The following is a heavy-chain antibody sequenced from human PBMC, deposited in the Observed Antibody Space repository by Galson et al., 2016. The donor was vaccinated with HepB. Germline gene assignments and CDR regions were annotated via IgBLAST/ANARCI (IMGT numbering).Heavy chain of an antibody. Sequence: SLRLSCAASGFTFSNYWMSWVCQAPGKGLEWVANIKPDGSEKYYVDSVKGRFTFSRDNAKNSLYLQMNSLRAEDTAVYYCARGRDWSFDYWGQGTLVAVSS. CDR1: GFTFSNYW. V-gene: IGHV3-7*03. CDR2: IKPDGSEK. CDR3: ARGRDWSFDY. D-gene: IGHD3/OR15-3a*01. J-gene: IGHJ4*02.